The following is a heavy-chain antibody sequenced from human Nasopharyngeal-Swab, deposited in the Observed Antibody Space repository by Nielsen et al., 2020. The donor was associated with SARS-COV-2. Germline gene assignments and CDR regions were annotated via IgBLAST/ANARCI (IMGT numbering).Heavy chain of an antibody. J-gene: IGHJ6*02. V-gene: IGHV3-30-3*01. CDR2: ISYDGSNK. CDR1: GFTFSSYA. D-gene: IGHD3-10*01. Sequence: GESLKISCAASGFTFSSYAMHWVRQAPGKGLEWVAVISYDGSNKYYADSVKGRFTISRDNSKNTLYLQMNSLRAEDTALYYCAKDIIGGSSGSYYYYYYGMDVWGQGTTVTVSS. CDR3: AKDIIGGSSGSYYYYYYGMDV.